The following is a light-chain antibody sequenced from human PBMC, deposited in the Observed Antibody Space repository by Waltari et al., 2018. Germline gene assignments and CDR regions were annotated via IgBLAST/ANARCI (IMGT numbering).Light chain of an antibody. V-gene: IGLV2-8*01. Sequence: QSALTQPPSASGSPGQSVTIPCPGPSSDVCGYNYVSWSHQPPGKAPKVMIYEVSKRPSGVPDRFSGSKSGNTASLTVSGVQAEDEADYYCSSYGGSNNLVFGGGTKLTVL. CDR1: SSDVCGYNY. J-gene: IGLJ3*02. CDR3: SSYGGSNNLV. CDR2: EVS.